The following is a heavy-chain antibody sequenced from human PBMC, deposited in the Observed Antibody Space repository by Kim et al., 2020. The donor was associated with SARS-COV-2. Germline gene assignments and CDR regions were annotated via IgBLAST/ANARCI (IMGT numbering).Heavy chain of an antibody. V-gene: IGHV3-23*01. CDR2: IGGSGDST. CDR1: GFTFSSYA. D-gene: IGHD5-18*01. J-gene: IGHJ2*01. Sequence: GGSLRLSCAASGFTFSSYAMSWVRQAPGKGLEWVSGIGGSGDSTYYADSVKGRFTITRDISKNTLYLPMNSLRAEDTAVYYCAIDRGDTYGANWFFNLWGRGRLVSASA. CDR3: AIDRGDTYGANWFFNL.